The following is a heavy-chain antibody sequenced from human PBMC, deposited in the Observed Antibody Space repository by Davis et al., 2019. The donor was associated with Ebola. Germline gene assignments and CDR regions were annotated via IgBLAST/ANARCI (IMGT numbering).Heavy chain of an antibody. V-gene: IGHV4-59*01. D-gene: IGHD3-22*01. CDR2: IYYSGST. CDR1: GGSISSYY. Sequence: SETLSLTCTVSGGSISSYYWSWIRQPPGNGLEWIGYIYYSGSTNYNPSLKSRVTISVDTSKNQFSLKLSSVTAADTAVYYCARETYYYDSSGYYRGSFDYWGQGTLVTVSS. J-gene: IGHJ4*02. CDR3: ARETYYYDSSGYYRGSFDY.